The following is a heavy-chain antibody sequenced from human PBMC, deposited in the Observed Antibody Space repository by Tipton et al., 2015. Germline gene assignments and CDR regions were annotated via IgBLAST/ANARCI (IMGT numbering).Heavy chain of an antibody. D-gene: IGHD3-22*01. CDR2: INHSGST. V-gene: IGHV4-34*01. J-gene: IGHJ2*01. Sequence: TLSLTCAVYGGSFSGYYWNWIRQPPGKGLEWIGEINHSGSTKNNPSPKSRVPTSGDTSKNHFSLKLSSVTAADTAVYYCARDAGRLYDTSGGGGCFDLWGRGTLVAVSS. CDR1: GGSFSGYY. CDR3: ARDAGRLYDTSGGGGCFDL.